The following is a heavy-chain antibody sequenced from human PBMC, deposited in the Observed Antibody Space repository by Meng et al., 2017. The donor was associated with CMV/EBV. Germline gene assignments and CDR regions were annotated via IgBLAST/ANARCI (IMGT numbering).Heavy chain of an antibody. CDR3: ARAPGWFGKRGMDV. CDR1: GYTFTSYG. Sequence: ASVKVSCKASGYTFTSYGISWVRPAPGQGLEWMGWISAYNGNTNYAQKLQGRVTMTTDTSTSTAYMELRSLRSEDTAVYYCARAPGWFGKRGMDVWGQGTTVTVSS. CDR2: ISAYNGNT. D-gene: IGHD3-10*01. J-gene: IGHJ6*02. V-gene: IGHV1-18*01.